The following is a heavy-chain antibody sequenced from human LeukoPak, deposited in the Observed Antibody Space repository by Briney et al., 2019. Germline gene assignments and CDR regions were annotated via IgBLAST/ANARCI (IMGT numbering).Heavy chain of an antibody. CDR2: ISYDGSNK. CDR1: GFTFSSYA. D-gene: IGHD5-24*01. V-gene: IGHV3-30-3*01. J-gene: IGHJ4*02. CDR3: ARDREEMATTYADY. Sequence: GGSLRLSCAASGFTFSSYAMHWVRQAPGKGLEWVAVISYDGSNKYYADSVKGRFTISRDNSKNTLHLQMNSLRAEDTAVYYCARDREEMATTYADYWGQGTLVTVSS.